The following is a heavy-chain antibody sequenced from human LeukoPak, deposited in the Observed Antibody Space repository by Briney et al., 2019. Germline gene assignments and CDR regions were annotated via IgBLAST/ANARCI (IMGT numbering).Heavy chain of an antibody. D-gene: IGHD3-22*01. J-gene: IGHJ4*02. CDR3: AKESPYYSDRDYYFHY. V-gene: IGHV3-23*01. CDR1: GFTFDSYA. CDR2: VSTSTGSRT. Sequence: GGSLRLSCAASGFTFDSYAMSWVRQAPGKGLEWISAVSTSTGSRTYYADSVKGRFSISRDDSRNTVYLQMNSLRAEDTAVYYCAKESPYYSDRDYYFHYWGQGTLVTVSS.